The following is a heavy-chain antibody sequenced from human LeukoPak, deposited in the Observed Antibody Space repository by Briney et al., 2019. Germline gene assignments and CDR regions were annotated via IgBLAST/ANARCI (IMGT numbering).Heavy chain of an antibody. V-gene: IGHV3-30-3*01. J-gene: IGHJ6*03. CDR2: ISYDGSNK. CDR1: GFTFSNYV. D-gene: IGHD6-6*01. CDR3: ARDPKASRAYYYMDV. Sequence: GGSLRLSCAASGFTFSNYVIHWVRQAPGKGLEWVAVISYDGSNKYYADSVKGRFTISRDNSNNTLYLQMNSLRAEDTAVYYCARDPKASRAYYYMDVWGKGTTVTVSS.